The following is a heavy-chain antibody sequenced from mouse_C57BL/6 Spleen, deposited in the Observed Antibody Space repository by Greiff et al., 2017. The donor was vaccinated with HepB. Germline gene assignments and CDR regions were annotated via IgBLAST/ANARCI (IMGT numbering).Heavy chain of an antibody. CDR1: GYTFTEYT. Sequence: VQLQQSGAELVKPGASVKLSCKASGYTFTEYTIHWVKQRPGQGLEWIGWFYPGSGSIKYNEKFKDKATLTADKSSSTVYMELSSLTSEDSAVYFCARHEDGWYDGDSFGYMDYWGQGTSVTVSS. D-gene: IGHD2-3*01. CDR3: ARHEDGWYDGDSFGYMDY. J-gene: IGHJ4*01. V-gene: IGHV1-62-2*01. CDR2: FYPGSGSI.